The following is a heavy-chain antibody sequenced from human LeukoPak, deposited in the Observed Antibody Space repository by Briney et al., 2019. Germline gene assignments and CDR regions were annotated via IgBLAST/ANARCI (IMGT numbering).Heavy chain of an antibody. CDR1: GFSVTTDSYC. V-gene: IGHV4-61*01. CDR2: DYCGGNT. D-gene: IGHD3-10*01. Sequence: SETLSLTCTVSGFSVTTDSYCWGWIRRPPGKGLEWIGYDYCGGNTNYDPSLKRRVTISVDTSKNQFSLTLTSVTAADTAVYFCAGDHFGSLDSWGQGILVTVSS. J-gene: IGHJ4*02. CDR3: AGDHFGSLDS.